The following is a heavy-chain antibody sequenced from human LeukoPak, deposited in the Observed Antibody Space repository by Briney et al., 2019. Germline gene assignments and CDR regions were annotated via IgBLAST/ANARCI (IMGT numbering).Heavy chain of an antibody. Sequence: SETLSLTCTVSGGSISSSGYYWGWIRQPPGKGLEWIVSISYSGSTNYNPSLKSRVTISVDTSKNQFSLKLSSVTAADTAVYYCASRFGQHLVPGPPWFHPWGQGVLVTVSS. CDR3: ASRFGQHLVPGPPWFHP. CDR1: GGSISSSGYY. V-gene: IGHV4-39*01. CDR2: ISYSGST. J-gene: IGHJ5*02. D-gene: IGHD6-13*01.